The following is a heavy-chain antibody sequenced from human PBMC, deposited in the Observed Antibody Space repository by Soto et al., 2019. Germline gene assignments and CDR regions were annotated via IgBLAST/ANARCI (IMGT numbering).Heavy chain of an antibody. CDR1: GYSFTSHW. CDR2: IYPGDSDT. Sequence: GESLKISCKTFGYSFTSHWIGWVRQMHGKGLQWMGIIYPGDSDTRYSPSFQGQVTISADKSISTAYLQWSSLQASDSAMYYCATHPSTRSGSYYYWGQGTLVTVSS. CDR3: ATHPSTRSGSYYY. J-gene: IGHJ4*02. V-gene: IGHV5-51*01. D-gene: IGHD1-26*01.